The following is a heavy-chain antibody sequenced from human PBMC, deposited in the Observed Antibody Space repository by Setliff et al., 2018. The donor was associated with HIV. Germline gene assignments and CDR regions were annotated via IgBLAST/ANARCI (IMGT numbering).Heavy chain of an antibody. Sequence: SETLSLTCTVSGGSISSGRNYWSWIRQTAGKGLEWIGRIYTSGSTNYNPSLKSRVTISVDTSKNQVSLKLSSVTAADTAVYYCARSPGVATITIFDYWGQGTLVTVPQ. CDR2: IYTSGST. CDR1: GGSISSGRNY. D-gene: IGHD5-12*01. CDR3: ARSPGVATITIFDY. J-gene: IGHJ4*02. V-gene: IGHV4-61*02.